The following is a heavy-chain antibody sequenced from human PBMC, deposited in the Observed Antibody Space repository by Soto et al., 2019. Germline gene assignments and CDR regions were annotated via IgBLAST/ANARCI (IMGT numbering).Heavy chain of an antibody. Sequence: VQLQASGPGLVKPSQTLSLTCTVSGGSISRGDYYWSWIRQHPGKGLEWIGYIYYSGSTYYNPSLTSRVTISVDTSKNQFSLKLSSVTAADTAVYYCARWWSGSRQGFDPWGKGTLVTVSS. CDR1: GGSISRGDYY. CDR3: ARWWSGSRQGFDP. D-gene: IGHD3-3*01. V-gene: IGHV4-31*03. J-gene: IGHJ5*02. CDR2: IYYSGST.